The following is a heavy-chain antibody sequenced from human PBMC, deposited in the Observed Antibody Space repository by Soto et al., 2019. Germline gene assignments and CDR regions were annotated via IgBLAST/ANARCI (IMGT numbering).Heavy chain of an antibody. CDR3: AIQAGNLDV. CDR1: GYTFTTYG. D-gene: IGHD6-19*01. CDR2: ISTYDGDT. V-gene: IGHV1-18*01. Sequence: QVHLVQSGTEVKKPGASVKVSCKTSGYTFTTYGISWVRQAPGQGLEWMGWISTYDGDTRYGQNFQGRVSLTADTSTNTAYMEVTSLTQDDTAVYYCAIQAGNLDVWGQGTTVIVSS. J-gene: IGHJ6*02.